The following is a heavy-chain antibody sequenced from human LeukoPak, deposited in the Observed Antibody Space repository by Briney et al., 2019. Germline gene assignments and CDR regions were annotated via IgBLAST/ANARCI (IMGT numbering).Heavy chain of an antibody. D-gene: IGHD6-19*01. CDR3: ARLDEQWLVIPSGALTFDY. Sequence: ASVKVSCKASGYTFTGYYMHWVRQAPGQGLEWMGWINPNSGGTNYAQKFQGRVTMTRDTSISTAYMELSRLRSDDTAVYYCARLDEQWLVIPSGALTFDYWGQGTLVTVSS. J-gene: IGHJ4*02. V-gene: IGHV1-2*02. CDR2: INPNSGGT. CDR1: GYTFTGYY.